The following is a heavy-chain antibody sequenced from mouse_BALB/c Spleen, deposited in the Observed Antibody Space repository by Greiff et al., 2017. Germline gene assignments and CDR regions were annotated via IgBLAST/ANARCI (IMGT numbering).Heavy chain of an antibody. Sequence: VHVKQSGTVLARPGASVKMSCKASGYSFTSYWMHWVKQRPGQGLEWIGAIYPGNSDTSYNQKFKGKAKLTAVTSASTAYMELSSLTNEDSAVYYWTRFPDYYGSSYYFDYGGQGTTLTVSS. CDR1: GYSFTSYW. V-gene: IGHV1-5*01. CDR3: TRFPDYYGSSYYFDY. D-gene: IGHD1-1*01. CDR2: IYPGNSDT. J-gene: IGHJ2*01.